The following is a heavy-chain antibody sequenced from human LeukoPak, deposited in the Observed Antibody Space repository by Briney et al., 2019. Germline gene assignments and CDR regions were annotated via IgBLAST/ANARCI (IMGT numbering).Heavy chain of an antibody. J-gene: IGHJ5*02. CDR1: GYTFTSYD. V-gene: IGHV1-8*01. D-gene: IGHD3-3*01. CDR2: MNPNSGNT. CDR3: ARGPYYDFWSALYYNWFDP. Sequence: ASVKVSCKASGYTFTSYDINWVRQATRQGLEWMGWMNPNSGNTGYAQKFQGRVTMTRNTSISTAYMELSSLRSEDTAVYYCARGPYYDFWSALYYNWFDPWGQGTLVTVSS.